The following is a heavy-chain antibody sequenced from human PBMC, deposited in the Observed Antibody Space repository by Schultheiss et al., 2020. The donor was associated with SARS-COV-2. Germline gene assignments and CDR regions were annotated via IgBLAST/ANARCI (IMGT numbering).Heavy chain of an antibody. Sequence: SETLSLTCTVSGGSISSGGYYWSWIRQHPGKGLEWIGYIYYSGSTYYNPSLKSRVTISVDTSKNQFSLKLSSVTAADTAVYFCARSRRNGNCSSSSCQYSYYMDVWGKGTTVTVSS. CDR1: GGSISSGGYY. J-gene: IGHJ6*03. D-gene: IGHD2-2*01. CDR3: ARSRRNGNCSSSSCQYSYYMDV. V-gene: IGHV4-31*03. CDR2: IYYSGST.